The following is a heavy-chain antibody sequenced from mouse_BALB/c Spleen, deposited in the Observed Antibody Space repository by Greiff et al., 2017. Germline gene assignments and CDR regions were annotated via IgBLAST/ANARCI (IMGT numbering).Heavy chain of an antibody. D-gene: IGHD2-1*01. J-gene: IGHJ3*01. Sequence: VQLQESGAELVRPGASVTLSCKASGYTFTDYEMHWVKQTPVHGLEWIGAIDPETGGTAYNQKFKGKATLTADKSSSTAYMELRSLTSEDSAVYYCTRGGNYLFAYWGQGTLVTVSA. V-gene: IGHV1-15*01. CDR3: TRGGNYLFAY. CDR2: IDPETGGT. CDR1: GYTFTDYE.